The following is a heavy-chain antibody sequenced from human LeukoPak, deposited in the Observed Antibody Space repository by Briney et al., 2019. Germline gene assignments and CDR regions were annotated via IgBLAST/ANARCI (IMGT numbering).Heavy chain of an antibody. CDR3: AREGSGWYFRQFDY. Sequence: GGSLRLSCAASGFTFSSYWMHWVRPAPGKGLVWVSRINSDGSSTSYADSVKGRFTISRDNAKNTLYLQMNSLRAEDTAVYYCAREGSGWYFRQFDYWGQGTLVTVSS. D-gene: IGHD6-19*01. CDR2: INSDGSST. V-gene: IGHV3-74*01. J-gene: IGHJ4*02. CDR1: GFTFSSYW.